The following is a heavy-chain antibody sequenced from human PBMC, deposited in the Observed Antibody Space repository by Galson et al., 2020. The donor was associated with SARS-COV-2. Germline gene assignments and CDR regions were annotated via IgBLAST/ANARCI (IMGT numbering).Heavy chain of an antibody. CDR1: GYTFTNYD. V-gene: IGHV1-8*01. D-gene: IGHD5-18*01. CDR3: ARVWERGFSYGNWFDP. CDR2: MNPKSGNT. J-gene: IGHJ5*02. Sequence: ASVKVSCKASGYTFTNYDINWVRQATGEGLEWMGWMNPKSGNTGYVQKFQGRVTMTGDTSTSTAYMELSSLTSEDTGVYYCARVWERGFSYGNWFDPWGQGTLVTVSS.